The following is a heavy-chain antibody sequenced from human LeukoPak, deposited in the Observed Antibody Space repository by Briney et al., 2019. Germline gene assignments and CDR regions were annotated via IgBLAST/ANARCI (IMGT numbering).Heavy chain of an antibody. V-gene: IGHV4-61*02. CDR1: GGSISSGSYY. J-gene: IGHJ4*02. D-gene: IGHD3-3*01. CDR2: IYTSGST. Sequence: SQTLSLTCTVSGGSISSGSYYWSWIRQPAGKGLEWIGRIYTSGSTNYNPSLKSRVTISVDTSKNQFSLKLSSVTAADTAVYYCARYDFWSGHSVDCWGQGTLVTVSS. CDR3: ARYDFWSGHSVDC.